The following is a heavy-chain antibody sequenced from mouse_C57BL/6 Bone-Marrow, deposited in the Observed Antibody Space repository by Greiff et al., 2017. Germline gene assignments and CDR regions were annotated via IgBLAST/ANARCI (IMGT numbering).Heavy chain of an antibody. Sequence: QVQLQQSGPELVKPGASVKLSCKASGYTFTSYDINWVKQRPGQGLEWIGRIDPRDGSTKYKEKFKGKATLTVDTSSSTAYMELHSLTSEDSAVYFCARLEFDGSSGDWYFDVWGTGTTVTVSS. CDR3: ARLEFDGSSGDWYFDV. V-gene: IGHV1-85*01. CDR1: GYTFTSYD. J-gene: IGHJ1*03. D-gene: IGHD1-1*01. CDR2: IDPRDGST.